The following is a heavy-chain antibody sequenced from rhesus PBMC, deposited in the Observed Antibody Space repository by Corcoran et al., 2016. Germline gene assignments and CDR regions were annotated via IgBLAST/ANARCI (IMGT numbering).Heavy chain of an antibody. V-gene: IGHV4S12*01. CDR1: GGSISGGYYY. J-gene: IGHJ4*01. CDR3: ARALIGVIYDY. D-gene: IGHD3-22*01. CDR2: IYSSSGNT. Sequence: QVKLQESGPGLVKPLETLSLTCAVSGGSISGGYYYWSWIRQPPGKGLEWIGVIYSSSGNTTYNPPLKSRVTISKDTSKNQFSLKLSSVTAADTAVYYCARALIGVIYDYWGQGVLVTVSS.